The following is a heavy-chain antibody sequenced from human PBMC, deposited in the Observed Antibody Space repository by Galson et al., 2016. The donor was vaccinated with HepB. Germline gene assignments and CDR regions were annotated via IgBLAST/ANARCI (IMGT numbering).Heavy chain of an antibody. CDR2: INRAGDVT. J-gene: IGHJ4*02. CDR1: GFTFTNFA. Sequence: SLRLSCAASGFTFTNFAVGWVRQAPGRGPEWVSGINRAGDVTYYADSVKGRFTISRDNSKNTLSLQMNSLRVDDTALYYCAKEGYSGSFGYFDYWGQGSLVTVSS. CDR3: AKEGYSGSFGYFDY. V-gene: IGHV3-23*01. D-gene: IGHD3-10*01.